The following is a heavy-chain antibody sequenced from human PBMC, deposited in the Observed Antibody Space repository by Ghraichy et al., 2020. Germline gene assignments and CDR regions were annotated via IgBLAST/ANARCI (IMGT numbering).Heavy chain of an antibody. V-gene: IGHV4-39*01. CDR3: ARHGAVAGTGAFDY. Sequence: SETLSLTCTVSGGSISSSSYYWGWIRQPPGKGLEWIGSIYYSGSTYYNPSLKSRVTISVDTSKNQFSLKLSSVTAADTAMYYCARHGAVAGTGAFDYWGQGTLVTVSS. J-gene: IGHJ4*02. D-gene: IGHD6-19*01. CDR2: IYYSGST. CDR1: GGSISSSSYY.